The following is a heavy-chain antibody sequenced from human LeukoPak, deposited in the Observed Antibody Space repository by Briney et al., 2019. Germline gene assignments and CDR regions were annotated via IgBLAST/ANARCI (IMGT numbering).Heavy chain of an antibody. Sequence: SETLSLTCTVSGDSISPYYWSWIRQSPGQRLEWIGYIDYSGGTNYNPSLASRVTMSIDTSNNEVSLRLSSVSAADTAVYSCARDVGGGGLFDVWGQGTMVTVSS. CDR2: IDYSGGT. J-gene: IGHJ3*01. CDR3: ARDVGGGGLFDV. CDR1: GDSISPYY. D-gene: IGHD2-15*01. V-gene: IGHV4-59*01.